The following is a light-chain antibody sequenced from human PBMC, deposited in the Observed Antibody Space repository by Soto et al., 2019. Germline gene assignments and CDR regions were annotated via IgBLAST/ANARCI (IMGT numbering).Light chain of an antibody. CDR2: EVT. V-gene: IGLV2-8*01. J-gene: IGLJ2*01. CDR1: SSDVGGYNY. Sequence: QSVLTQPPSASGSPGQSVTISCTGTSSDVGGYNYVSWYQQHTGKAPKLMIYEVTKRPSGVPDRFSGSKSANTASLTVSGLQAEDEADYYCSSYADSHSVLFGGGTKLTVL. CDR3: SSYADSHSVL.